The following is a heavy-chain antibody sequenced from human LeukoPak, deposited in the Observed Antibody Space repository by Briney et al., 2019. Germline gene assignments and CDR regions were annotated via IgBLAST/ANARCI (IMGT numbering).Heavy chain of an antibody. CDR3: ARDGDYYDSSGYPFRPTGPREYFQH. V-gene: IGHV3-7*01. CDR1: GFTFSSYW. CDR2: IKQDGSEK. J-gene: IGHJ1*01. D-gene: IGHD3-22*01. Sequence: QPGGSLRLSCAASGFTFSSYWMSWVRQAPGKGLEWVANIKQDGSEKYYVDSVKGRFTISRDNAKNSLYLQMNSLRAEDTAVYYCARDGDYYDSSGYPFRPTGPREYFQHWGQGTLVTVSS.